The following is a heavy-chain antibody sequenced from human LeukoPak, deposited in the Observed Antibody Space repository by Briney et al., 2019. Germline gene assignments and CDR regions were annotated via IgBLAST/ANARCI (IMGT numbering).Heavy chain of an antibody. CDR3: ARVSGPQTIFDY. CDR1: GYSISSGYY. D-gene: IGHD2-15*01. J-gene: IGHJ4*02. V-gene: IGHV4-38-2*02. CDR2: IYHSGSS. Sequence: SETLSLTCSVSGYSISSGYYWGWIRPPPGKGLEWIGSIYHSGSSSYNPSLKSRVTISVDTSKNQFSLKLSSVTAADTAVYYCARVSGPQTIFDYWGQGTLVTVSS.